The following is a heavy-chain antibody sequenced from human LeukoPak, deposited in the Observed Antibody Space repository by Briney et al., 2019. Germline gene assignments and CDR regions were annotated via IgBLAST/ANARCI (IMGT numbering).Heavy chain of an antibody. CDR2: ISGSGGST. V-gene: IGHV3-23*01. Sequence: GGSLRLSCAASGFTFSSYAMSWVRQAPGKGLEWVSAISGSGGSTYYADSVKGRFTISRDNSKNTLYLQMNSLRAEDTAVYYCAKGDDSSGYGENYFDYWGQGTLVTVSS. D-gene: IGHD3-22*01. CDR1: GFTFSSYA. J-gene: IGHJ4*02. CDR3: AKGDDSSGYGENYFDY.